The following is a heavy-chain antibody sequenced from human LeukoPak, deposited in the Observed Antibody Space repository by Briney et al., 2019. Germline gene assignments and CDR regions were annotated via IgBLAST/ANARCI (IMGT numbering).Heavy chain of an antibody. CDR3: ARANALYCSSTSCLFDY. CDR1: GYTFTGYY. Sequence: GASVKVSCKASGYTFTGYYMHWVRQAPGQGLEWMAWINPNSGGTYYAQNFHDRITMTRDTFISTAYMELSRLRSDDTAIYYCARANALYCSSTSCLFDYWGQGTLVTVSS. D-gene: IGHD2-2*01. J-gene: IGHJ4*02. CDR2: INPNSGGT. V-gene: IGHV1-2*02.